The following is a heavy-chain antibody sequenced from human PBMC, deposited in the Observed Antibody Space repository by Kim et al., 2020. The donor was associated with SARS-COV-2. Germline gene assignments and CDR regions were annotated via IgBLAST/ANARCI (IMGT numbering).Heavy chain of an antibody. V-gene: IGHV3-7*03. D-gene: IGHD2-2*01. CDR1: GFNFNSYW. Sequence: GGSLRLSCAASGFNFNSYWMTWVRQSPGRGLEWVANIKEDGSEINYVDSVRGRFAVSRDNAKNSLFLQMNSLRAEDTAVYYCARELTDFYDGMDVWGHGTTVTVSS. CDR3: ARELTDFYDGMDV. CDR2: IKEDGSEI. J-gene: IGHJ6*02.